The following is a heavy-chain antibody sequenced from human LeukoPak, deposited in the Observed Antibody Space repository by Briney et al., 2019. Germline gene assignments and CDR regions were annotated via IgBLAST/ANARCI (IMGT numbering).Heavy chain of an antibody. V-gene: IGHV3-21*01. D-gene: IGHD6-13*01. CDR1: GLTFNKYG. CDR2: ISDRSTYI. Sequence: PGRSLRLAWAPSGLTFNKYGMNWVRQPPGKGLEWVSSISDRSTYIYYADSLKGRFTISGENAKNSLYLQINSLRVEDTAVYYCARGVRIAVADYWVQGAMVGV. CDR3: ARGVRIAVADY. J-gene: IGHJ4*02.